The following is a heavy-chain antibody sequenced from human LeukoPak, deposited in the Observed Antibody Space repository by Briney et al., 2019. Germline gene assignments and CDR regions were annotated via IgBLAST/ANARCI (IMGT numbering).Heavy chain of an antibody. V-gene: IGHV3-53*01. CDR2: IYSGGST. J-gene: IGHJ4*02. Sequence: GGSLRLSCAASGFIVSSNFMSWVRQAPGKGLEWVAVIYSGGSTYYADSVKGRFTISRDNSKNTLYLQMNSLRVEDTAVYYCARDRSRGYGIDYWGQGTLVTVSS. CDR1: GFIVSSNF. CDR3: ARDRSRGYGIDY. D-gene: IGHD3-22*01.